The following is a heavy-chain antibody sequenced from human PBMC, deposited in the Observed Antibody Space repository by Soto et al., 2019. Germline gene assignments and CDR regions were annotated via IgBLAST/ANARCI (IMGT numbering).Heavy chain of an antibody. Sequence: SGKCSCKASGDTFSSYAISWVRQAPGQWLEWMGGIIPILGTANYAQKFQGRVTITADKSTITAYMELSSLRPEDTAVYYCARDFLRQQWLVRVGAFDIWGQGTMVTVSS. J-gene: IGHJ3*02. D-gene: IGHD6-19*01. CDR1: GDTFSSYA. V-gene: IGHV1-69*06. CDR2: IIPILGTA. CDR3: ARDFLRQQWLVRVGAFDI.